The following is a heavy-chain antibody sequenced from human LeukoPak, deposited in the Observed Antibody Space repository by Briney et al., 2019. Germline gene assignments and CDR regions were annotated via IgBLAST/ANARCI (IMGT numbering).Heavy chain of an antibody. CDR1: GYTFTGYY. D-gene: IGHD3-22*01. V-gene: IGHV1-2*06. J-gene: IGHJ4*02. CDR2: INPNSGGT. Sequence: ASVKVSCKASGYTFTGYYMHWVRQAPGQGLVWMGRINPNSGGTNYAQKFQGRVTMTRDTSISTAYMELSRLRSDDTAVYYCARTITMIVVDTDYWGQGTLVTVSS. CDR3: ARTITMIVVDTDY.